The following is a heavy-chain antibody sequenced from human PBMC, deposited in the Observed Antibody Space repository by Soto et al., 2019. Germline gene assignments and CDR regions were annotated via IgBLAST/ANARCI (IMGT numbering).Heavy chain of an antibody. D-gene: IGHD3-22*01. J-gene: IGHJ6*02. CDR2: IYHSGST. V-gene: IGHV4-4*02. Sequence: QVQLQESGPGLVKPSGTLSLTCAVSGGSISSSNWWSWVHQPPGKGLEWIGEIYHSGSTNYNPSLKSRVTISVDKSKNQFSLKLSSVTAADTAVYYCARAGYDSSGYYYYGMDVWGQGTTVTVSS. CDR3: ARAGYDSSGYYYYGMDV. CDR1: GGSISSSNW.